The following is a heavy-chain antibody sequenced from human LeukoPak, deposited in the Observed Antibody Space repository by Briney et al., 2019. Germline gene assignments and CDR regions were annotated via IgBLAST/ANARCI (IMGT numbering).Heavy chain of an antibody. CDR1: GFTFSNAW. CDR2: IKSKTDGGTT. D-gene: IGHD3-3*01. V-gene: IGHV3-15*01. CDR3: TTDPRGVGTIFGVVTPVDY. J-gene: IGHJ4*02. Sequence: GGSLRLSCVASGFTFSNAWMSWVRQAPGKGLEWVGRIKSKTDGGTTDYAAPVKGRFTISRDDSKNTLYLQMNSLKTEDTAVYYCTTDPRGVGTIFGVVTPVDYWGQGTLVTVSS.